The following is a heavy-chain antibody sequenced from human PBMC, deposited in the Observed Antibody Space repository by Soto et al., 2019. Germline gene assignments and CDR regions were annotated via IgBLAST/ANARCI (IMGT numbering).Heavy chain of an antibody. J-gene: IGHJ6*02. Sequence: GGSLRLSCAASGFTFSSYGMHWVRQAPGKGLEWVAVIWYDGSNKYYADSVKGRFTISRDNSKNTLYLQMSSLRAEDTAVYYCARIGGSYSYYYGMDVWGQGTTVTVSS. CDR3: ARIGGSYSYYYGMDV. V-gene: IGHV3-33*01. CDR2: IWYDGSNK. CDR1: GFTFSSYG. D-gene: IGHD1-26*01.